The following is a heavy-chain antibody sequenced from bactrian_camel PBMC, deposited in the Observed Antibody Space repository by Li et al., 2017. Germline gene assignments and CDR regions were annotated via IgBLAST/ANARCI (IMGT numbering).Heavy chain of an antibody. J-gene: IGHJ4*01. Sequence: QVQLVESGGGSVQAGGSLTLSCVASEDTSSINSMGWFRQGPGKDREGVAMLDSDGSTTYAASVKGRFTISRDNAKNTLYLQLNSLKTEDTAVYYCGTTVDYTEHKGQGTQVTVS. CDR2: LDSDGST. V-gene: IGHV3S53*01. CDR1: EDTSSINS. D-gene: IGHD4*01.